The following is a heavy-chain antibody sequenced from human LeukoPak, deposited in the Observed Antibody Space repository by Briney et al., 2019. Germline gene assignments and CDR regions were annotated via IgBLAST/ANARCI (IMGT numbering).Heavy chain of an antibody. Sequence: SETLSLTCTVSGGSIISYNWSWIRQPAGEGLEWIGRIHSSGTTNYNPSLKSRVTISVDTSKNQFSLKLSSVTAADTAVYYCARARILNNWFDPWGQGTLVTVSS. CDR3: ARARILNNWFDP. D-gene: IGHD6-6*01. V-gene: IGHV4-4*07. CDR1: GGSIISYN. J-gene: IGHJ5*02. CDR2: IHSSGTT.